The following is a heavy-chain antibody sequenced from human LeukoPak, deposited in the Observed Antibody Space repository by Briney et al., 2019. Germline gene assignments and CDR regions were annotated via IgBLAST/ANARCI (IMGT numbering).Heavy chain of an antibody. CDR1: GFTVSSNY. Sequence: PGGSLRLSCAASGFTVSSNYMSWVRQAPGKGLEWVSVIYSGGSTYYADSVKGRFTISRDNSKNTLYLQMNSLRAEDTAVYYCARDRITMVRGVILMGDWGQGTLVTVSS. V-gene: IGHV3-66*01. D-gene: IGHD3-10*01. CDR3: ARDRITMVRGVILMGD. J-gene: IGHJ4*02. CDR2: IYSGGST.